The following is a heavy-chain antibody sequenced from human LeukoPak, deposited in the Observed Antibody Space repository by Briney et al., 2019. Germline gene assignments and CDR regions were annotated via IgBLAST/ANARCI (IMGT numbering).Heavy chain of an antibody. V-gene: IGHV3-11*01. CDR2: ISSSDNTI. D-gene: IGHD1-26*01. CDR1: GFTFSDYY. Sequence: GGSLRLSRAASGFTFSDYYMSWIRQAPGKGLEWVSYISSSDNTIYYADSVKGRFTISRDNAKNSLYLQMNSLRAEDTAVYYCARDQGRYRRTPDYWGQGTLVTVSS. CDR3: ARDQGRYRRTPDY. J-gene: IGHJ4*02.